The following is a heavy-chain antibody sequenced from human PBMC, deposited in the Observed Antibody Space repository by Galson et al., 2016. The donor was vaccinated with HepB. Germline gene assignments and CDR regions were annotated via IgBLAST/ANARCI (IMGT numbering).Heavy chain of an antibody. CDR3: ARAYSGCNSVVFAF. Sequence: SLRLSCAASGFTFSSYAMCWVRQAPGKGLEWVAVISYDGSNKYYADSVKGRLTISRDNSKNTLYLQINSLRAEDSAVYYCARAYSGCNSVVFAFWGRGTLVTVSS. V-gene: IGHV3-30-3*01. J-gene: IGHJ1*01. D-gene: IGHD4-23*01. CDR2: ISYDGSNK. CDR1: GFTFSSYA.